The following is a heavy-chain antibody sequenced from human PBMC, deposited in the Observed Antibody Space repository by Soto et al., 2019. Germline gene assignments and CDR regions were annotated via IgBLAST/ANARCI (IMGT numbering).Heavy chain of an antibody. CDR3: ARASPVNWFDP. CDR2: ISYDGSNK. CDR1: GFTFSSYA. J-gene: IGHJ5*02. Sequence: GGSLRLSCAASGFTFSSYAMHWVRQAPGKGLEWVAVISYDGSNKYYADSVKGRFTISRDNSKNTLYLQMNSLRAEDTAVYYCARASPVNWFDPWGQGTLVTVSS. V-gene: IGHV3-30-3*01.